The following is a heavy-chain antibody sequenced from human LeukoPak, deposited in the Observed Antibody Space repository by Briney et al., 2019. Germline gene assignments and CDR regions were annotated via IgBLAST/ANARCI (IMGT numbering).Heavy chain of an antibody. V-gene: IGHV3-7*02. D-gene: IGHD4-17*01. CDR1: GFTFSSYW. J-gene: IGHJ4*02. CDR3: ASHYGDYSFFDY. CDR2: IKQDGSEK. Sequence: GGSLRLSCAASGFTFSSYWMSWVRQAPGKGLEWVANIKQDGSEKYYVDSVKGRFTISRNNAKNSLYLQMNSLRAEDTAVYYCASHYGDYSFFDYWGQGTLVTVSS.